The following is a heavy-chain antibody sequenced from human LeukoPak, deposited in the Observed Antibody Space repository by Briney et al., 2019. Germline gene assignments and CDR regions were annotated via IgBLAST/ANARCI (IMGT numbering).Heavy chain of an antibody. CDR3: ARLTAYYDSSGYLAGNWFDP. J-gene: IGHJ5*02. CDR2: IYYSGST. D-gene: IGHD3-22*01. Sequence: PSETLSLTCTVSGGSISSSSYSWGWLRQPPGKGLEWIGSIYYSGSTYYNPSLKSRVTISVDTSKNQFSLKLSSVTAADTAVYYCARLTAYYDSSGYLAGNWFDPWGQGTLVTVSS. CDR1: GGSISSSSYS. V-gene: IGHV4-39*01.